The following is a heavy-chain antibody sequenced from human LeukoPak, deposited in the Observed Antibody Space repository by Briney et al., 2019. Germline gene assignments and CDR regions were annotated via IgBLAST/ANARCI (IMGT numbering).Heavy chain of an antibody. CDR3: ARDSPGDYYCYMGV. V-gene: IGHV3-48*04. Sequence: GGSLRLSCAASGFTFSRYSINWVRQAPGKGLEWVSYISSSSSSSSTIYYADSVKGRFTISRDNAKNSLYLQMNSLRAEDTAVYYCARDSPGDYYCYMGVWGKGTTITVSS. CDR2: ISSSSSSSSTI. J-gene: IGHJ6*03. CDR1: GFTFSRYS.